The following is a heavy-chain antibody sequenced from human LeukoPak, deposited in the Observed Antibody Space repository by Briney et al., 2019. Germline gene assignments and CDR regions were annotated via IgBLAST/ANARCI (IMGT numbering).Heavy chain of an antibody. CDR1: GDTFIIND. D-gene: IGHD6-13*01. V-gene: IGHV1-8*02. Sequence: ASVKVSCKASGDTFIINDINWVRQATGQGLEWMGWMNPNSGNTGYAQKFQGRVTMTRNISIITAYMELTDLRSEDTAVYYCARVTAAGTWTFDIWGQGTTVTVSS. J-gene: IGHJ3*02. CDR2: MNPNSGNT. CDR3: ARVTAAGTWTFDI.